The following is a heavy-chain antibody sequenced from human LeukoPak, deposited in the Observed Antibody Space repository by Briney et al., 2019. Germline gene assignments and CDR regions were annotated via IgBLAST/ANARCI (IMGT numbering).Heavy chain of an antibody. Sequence: PSETLSLTCTVSGGSISSGGYYWTWIRQHPGKGLEWIGYIYYSGSTYYNPSLKSRVTISVDTSKNQFSLKLSSVTAADTAVYYCARGLLSASAREFDYWGQGTLVTVSS. CDR1: GGSISSGGYY. CDR3: ARGLLSASAREFDY. J-gene: IGHJ4*02. D-gene: IGHD3-16*02. CDR2: IYYSGST. V-gene: IGHV4-31*03.